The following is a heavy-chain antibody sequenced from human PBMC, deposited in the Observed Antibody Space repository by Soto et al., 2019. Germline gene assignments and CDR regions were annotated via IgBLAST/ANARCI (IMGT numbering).Heavy chain of an antibody. J-gene: IGHJ5*02. CDR3: ARVSHLEDIVLMVYAIDR. CDR1: GYTFTSYG. Sequence: QVQLVQSGAEVKKPGASVKVSCKASGYTFTSYGISWVRQAPGQGLEWMGWISAYNGNTNYAQKLQGRVTMPTDTSPSTAYMELRSLRSDDTAVYYWARVSHLEDIVLMVYAIDRWGQGTLVTASS. D-gene: IGHD2-8*01. CDR2: ISAYNGNT. V-gene: IGHV1-18*01.